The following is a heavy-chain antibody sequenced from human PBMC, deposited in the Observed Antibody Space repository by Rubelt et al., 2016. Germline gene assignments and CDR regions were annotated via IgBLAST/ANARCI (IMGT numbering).Heavy chain of an antibody. D-gene: IGHD2-2*01. J-gene: IGHJ4*02. V-gene: IGHV1-2*06. CDR2: ITPNSGVT. Sequence: QVQLVQSGAEVKRPGASVKVSCKASGYPFTTYGVTWVRQAPGQGLEWMGRITPNSGVTIYAQKFQGRVTMTRDTSITTAYVELSSLRSDDTAVYYCAREDQMDCWGQGTLVTVSS. CDR3: AREDQMDC. CDR1: GYPFTTYG.